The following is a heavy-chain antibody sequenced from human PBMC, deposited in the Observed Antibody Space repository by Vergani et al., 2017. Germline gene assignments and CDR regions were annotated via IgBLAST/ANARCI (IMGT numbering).Heavy chain of an antibody. CDR3: ARGRIMITFGGVIVPYFDY. J-gene: IGHJ4*02. Sequence: QVQLVQSGAEVKKPGASVKVSCKASGYTFTSYGISWVRQAPGQGLEWMGWISAYNGNTNYAQKLQGRVTMTTDTSTSTAYMELRSLRSDDTAVYYCARGRIMITFGGVIVPYFDYWGQGTLDTVSS. CDR1: GYTFTSYG. V-gene: IGHV1-18*01. D-gene: IGHD3-16*02. CDR2: ISAYNGNT.